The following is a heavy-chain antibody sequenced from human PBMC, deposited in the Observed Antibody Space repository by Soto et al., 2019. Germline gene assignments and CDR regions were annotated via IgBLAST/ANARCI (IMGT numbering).Heavy chain of an antibody. J-gene: IGHJ3*02. CDR1: GFTFSSYG. V-gene: IGHV3-33*01. D-gene: IGHD6-13*01. CDR3: ARDHSIAAEGAFDI. Sequence: PGGSLRLSCAASGFTFSSYGMHWVRQAPGKGLEWVAVIWYDGSNKYYADSVKGRFTISRDNSKNTLYLQMNSLRAEDTAVYYCARDHSIAAEGAFDIWGQGTMVTVSS. CDR2: IWYDGSNK.